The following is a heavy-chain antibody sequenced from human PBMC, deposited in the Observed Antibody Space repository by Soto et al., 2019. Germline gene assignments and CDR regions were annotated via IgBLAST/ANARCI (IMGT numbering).Heavy chain of an antibody. J-gene: IGHJ6*02. D-gene: IGHD5-12*01. CDR1: GYTFTRSG. Sequence: QVQLVQSGAEVKKPGASVKVSCKASGYTFTRSGISWVRQAPGQGLEWMGWISTYNGDTNYAQTCQGRVTMTPDTSTSTVHMEVRSLRSDDTAVYYCAREGVAPYYYYGMDVWGQGTPVTVSS. CDR3: AREGVAPYYYYGMDV. V-gene: IGHV1-18*01. CDR2: ISTYNGDT.